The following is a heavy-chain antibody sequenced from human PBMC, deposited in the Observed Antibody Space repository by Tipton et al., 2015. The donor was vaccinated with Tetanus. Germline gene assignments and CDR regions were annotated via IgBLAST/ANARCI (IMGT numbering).Heavy chain of an antibody. V-gene: IGHV3-21*04. CDR2: ISSRGSYI. CDR1: GFTFSSYW. D-gene: IGHD3-22*01. CDR3: ARSRGDDSSGYYEPYYFDY. J-gene: IGHJ4*02. Sequence: SLRLSCAASGFTFSSYWMSWARQAPGKGLEWVSSISSRGSYIYYAESVKGRFTISRDNAKNSLYLQMNSLRAEDTALYHCARSRGDDSSGYYEPYYFDYWGQGTLVTVSS.